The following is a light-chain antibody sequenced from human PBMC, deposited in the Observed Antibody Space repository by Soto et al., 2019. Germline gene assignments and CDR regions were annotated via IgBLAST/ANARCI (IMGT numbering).Light chain of an antibody. CDR3: QQYGTSPLT. J-gene: IGKJ4*01. Sequence: TQSPSSLSASVGDRVTITCRASQDISNYLHWYQQKPGLAPRLLMYGTSSRAPGIPDRFSGTGSGTDFTLTIRRLEPEDFAVYFCQQYGTSPLTFGGGTKVEIK. CDR2: GTS. V-gene: IGKV3-20*01. CDR1: QDISNY.